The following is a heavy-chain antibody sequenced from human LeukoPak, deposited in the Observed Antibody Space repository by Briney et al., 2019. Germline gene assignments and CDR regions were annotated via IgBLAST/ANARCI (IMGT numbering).Heavy chain of an antibody. CDR1: GGSFSGYY. Sequence: PSETLSLTCAVYGGSFSGYYWSWIRQPPGKGLEWIGYIYYSGSIKYNPSLKSRVTMSVDTSKNQFSLKLSSVTAADTAIYYCARENPSGYYNRPIDYWGQGTLVTVSS. J-gene: IGHJ4*02. V-gene: IGHV4-59*01. D-gene: IGHD3-22*01. CDR3: ARENPSGYYNRPIDY. CDR2: IYYSGSI.